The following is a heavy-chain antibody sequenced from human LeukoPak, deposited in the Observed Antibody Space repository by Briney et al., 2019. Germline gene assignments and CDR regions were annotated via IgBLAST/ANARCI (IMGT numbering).Heavy chain of an antibody. J-gene: IGHJ6*03. CDR1: GGSFSGYY. CDR2: INHSGST. V-gene: IGHV4-34*01. D-gene: IGHD2-21*01. Sequence: SETLSLTCAVYGGSFSGYYWSWIRQRPGKGQEWIGEINHSGSTNYNPSLKSRVTISVDTSKNQFSLRLSSVTAADTAVYYSARTLFTYYYYMDVWGKGTTVTVSS. CDR3: ARTLFTYYYYMDV.